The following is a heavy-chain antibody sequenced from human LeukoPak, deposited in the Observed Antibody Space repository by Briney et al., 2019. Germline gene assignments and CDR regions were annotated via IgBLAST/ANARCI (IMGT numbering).Heavy chain of an antibody. CDR2: ISGSGTDI. CDR3: ARTARHLDY. CDR1: GFTFSDPY. D-gene: IGHD5-18*01. V-gene: IGHV3-11*04. Sequence: GGSLRLSCAASGFTFSDPYMSWIRQAPGKGLECLSYISGSGTDINYADSVRGRFTISRDNAKNLLYLQMNDLRVEDTAVYYCARTARHLDYWGQGTLVTVSS. J-gene: IGHJ4*02.